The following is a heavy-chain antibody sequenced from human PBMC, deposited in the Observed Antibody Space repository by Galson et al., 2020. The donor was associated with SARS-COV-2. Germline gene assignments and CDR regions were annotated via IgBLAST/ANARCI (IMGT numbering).Heavy chain of an antibody. J-gene: IGHJ3*02. D-gene: IGHD6-19*01. V-gene: IGHV3-33*01. CDR3: ARSEHSSGWDDAFDI. Sequence: GESLKISCAASGFTFSSYGMHWVRQAPGKGLEWVAVIWYDGSNKYYADSVKGRFTISRDNSKNKLYLQMNSLRAEDTAVYYCARSEHSSGWDDAFDIWGQGTMVTVSS. CDR1: GFTFSSYG. CDR2: IWYDGSNK.